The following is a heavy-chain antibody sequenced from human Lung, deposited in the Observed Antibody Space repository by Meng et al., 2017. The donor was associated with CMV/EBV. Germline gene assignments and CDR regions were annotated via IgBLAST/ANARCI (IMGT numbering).Heavy chain of an antibody. J-gene: IGHJ3*02. CDR2: LSSDGNTK. CDR3: ARDRYSRSSDAFDI. V-gene: IGHV3-30*03. Sequence: GGSLRLXCAASGFIFSKYVMHWVRQAPGKGLEWVAALSSDGNTKYYGNSARGRFTMSRDNAKNSLYLQMNSLIAEDTAVYYCARDRYSRSSDAFDIWGQGTMVTVSS. D-gene: IGHD1-26*01. CDR1: GFIFSKYV.